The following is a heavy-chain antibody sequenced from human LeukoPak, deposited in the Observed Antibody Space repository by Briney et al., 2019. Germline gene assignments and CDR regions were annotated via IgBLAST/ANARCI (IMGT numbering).Heavy chain of an antibody. V-gene: IGHV3-66*01. Sequence: GGSLRLSCAASGFTVSSNYMSWVRQAPGKGLEWVSVIYSGGSTYYADSVKGRFTISRDNSKNTLYLQMNSLRAEDTAVYYCARDLWGMGYCSGGSCPYYYYYGMDVWGQGTTVTVSS. J-gene: IGHJ6*02. CDR1: GFTVSSNY. D-gene: IGHD2-15*01. CDR2: IYSGGST. CDR3: ARDLWGMGYCSGGSCPYYYYYGMDV.